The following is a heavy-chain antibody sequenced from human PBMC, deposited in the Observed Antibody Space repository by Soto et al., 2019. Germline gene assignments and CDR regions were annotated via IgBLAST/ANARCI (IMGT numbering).Heavy chain of an antibody. CDR3: ASVATTKIVVVMSDALAI. J-gene: IGHJ3*02. V-gene: IGHV1-69*12. Sequence: QVQLVQSGAEVKKPGSSVKVSCKASGATLNTFINYGITWVRQAPGQGLEWMGGIIPVCGTANDAQKFQGRVTISADESTRTAYMELSSLRSEDTAVYYGASVATTKIVVVMSDALAIWGPGTMVTVSS. CDR2: IIPVCGTA. D-gene: IGHD3-22*01. CDR1: GATLNTFINYG.